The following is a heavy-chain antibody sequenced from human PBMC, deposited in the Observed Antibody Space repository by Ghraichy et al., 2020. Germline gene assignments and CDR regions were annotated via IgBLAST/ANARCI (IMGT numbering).Heavy chain of an antibody. Sequence: SETLSLTCAVSGGSISSSNYYWGWIRQPPGKGREWIGSIYYSGTTYYNPSLKSRVTISVDTSKNQFSLKLSSVSAADTADYYCATDHILQSLDRFDPWGQGTLVSLSS. CDR2: IYYSGTT. J-gene: IGHJ5*02. CDR3: ATDHILQSLDRFDP. V-gene: IGHV4-39*02. CDR1: GGSISSSNYY. D-gene: IGHD3-3*01.